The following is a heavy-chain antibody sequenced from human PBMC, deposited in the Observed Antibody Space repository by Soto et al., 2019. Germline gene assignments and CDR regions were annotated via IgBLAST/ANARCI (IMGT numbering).Heavy chain of an antibody. CDR2: INPNSGGT. V-gene: IGHV1-2*04. CDR3: ARAYCTNGVCYNFDY. D-gene: IGHD2-8*01. Sequence: ASVKVSCKASGYTFTGYYMHWVRQAPGQGLEWMGWINPNSGGTNYAQKFQGWVTMTRDTSISTAYMELSRLRSDDTAVYYCARAYCTNGVCYNFDYWGQGTLVTAPQ. J-gene: IGHJ4*02. CDR1: GYTFTGYY.